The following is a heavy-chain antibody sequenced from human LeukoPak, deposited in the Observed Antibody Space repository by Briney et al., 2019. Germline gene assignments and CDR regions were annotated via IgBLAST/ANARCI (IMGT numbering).Heavy chain of an antibody. Sequence: PGRSLRLSCAASGFTFSSYGMHWVRQAPGKGLEWVAVISYDGSNKYYADSVKGRFTISRDNSKHTLYLQMNSLRAEDTAVYYCAKDRGITGTTLVYWGQGTLVTVSS. CDR3: AKDRGITGTTLVY. V-gene: IGHV3-30*18. J-gene: IGHJ4*02. CDR1: GFTFSSYG. CDR2: ISYDGSNK. D-gene: IGHD1-20*01.